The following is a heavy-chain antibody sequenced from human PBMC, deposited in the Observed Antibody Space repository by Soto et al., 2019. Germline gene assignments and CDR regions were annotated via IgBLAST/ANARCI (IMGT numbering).Heavy chain of an antibody. V-gene: IGHV4-34*01. D-gene: IGHD3-3*01. CDR1: GMSFSGYY. CDR2: INHSGST. Sequence: PXETLSVTCAVYGMSFSGYYWSWIRQPPEKGLEWIGEINHSGSTNYNPSLKSRVTISVDTSKNQFSLKLSSVTAADTAVYYCARATGSYYDFWRPPDAWGQRNLVTVSS. CDR3: ARATGSYYDFWRPPDA. J-gene: IGHJ5*02.